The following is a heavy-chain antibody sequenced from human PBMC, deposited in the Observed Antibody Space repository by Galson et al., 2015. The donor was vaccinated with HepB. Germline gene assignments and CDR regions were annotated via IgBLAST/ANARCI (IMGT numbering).Heavy chain of an antibody. D-gene: IGHD3-22*01. J-gene: IGHJ3*02. CDR3: ARAGTGDYYDSSGHDAFDI. Sequence: SLRLSCAASGFTFSSYAMHWVRQAPGKGLEWVAVISYDGSNKYYADSVKGRFTISRDNSKNTLYLQMNSLRAEDTAVYYCARAGTGDYYDSSGHDAFDIWGQGTMVTVSS. CDR2: ISYDGSNK. V-gene: IGHV3-30*04. CDR1: GFTFSSYA.